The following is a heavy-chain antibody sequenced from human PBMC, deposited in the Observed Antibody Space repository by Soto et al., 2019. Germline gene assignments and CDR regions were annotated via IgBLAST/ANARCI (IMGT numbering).Heavy chain of an antibody. V-gene: IGHV3-30-3*01. Sequence: GGSLRLSCAASGFTFSSYAMHWVRQAPGKGLEWVAVISYDGSNKYYADSVKGRFTISRDNSKNTLYLQMNSLRAEDTAVYYCARDRLSGYLFGMMGYWGQGTLVTVSS. CDR3: ARDRLSGYLFGMMGY. J-gene: IGHJ4*02. D-gene: IGHD5-12*01. CDR2: ISYDGSNK. CDR1: GFTFSSYA.